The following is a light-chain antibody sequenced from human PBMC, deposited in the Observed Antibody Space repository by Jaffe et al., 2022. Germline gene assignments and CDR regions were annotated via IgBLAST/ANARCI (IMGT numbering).Light chain of an antibody. CDR1: SSDVGDYNY. CDR2: DVS. CDR3: SSYISSITHVV. J-gene: IGLJ2*01. V-gene: IGLV2-14*03. Sequence: QSALTQPASVSGSPGQSITISCSGTSSDVGDYNYVSWYQQHPGKAPKLMIYDVSNRPSGISNRFSGSKSGNTASLTISGLQAEDEADYYCSSYISSITHVVFGGGTKLTVL.